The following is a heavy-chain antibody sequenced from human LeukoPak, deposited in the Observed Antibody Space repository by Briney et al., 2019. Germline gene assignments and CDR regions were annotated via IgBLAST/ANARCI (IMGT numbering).Heavy chain of an antibody. J-gene: IGHJ4*02. CDR1: GFTFSSYE. CDR3: ARSRYYDSSAYYYSFDC. V-gene: IGHV3-48*03. CDR2: ISSSGSTI. D-gene: IGHD3-22*01. Sequence: GGSLRLSRAASGFTFSSYEIIWVRQAPGKGLEWVSYISSSGSTIYYADSVKGRFTISRDNAKNSLYLQMNSLRAEDTAVYYCARSRYYDSSAYYYSFDCWGQGTLVTVSS.